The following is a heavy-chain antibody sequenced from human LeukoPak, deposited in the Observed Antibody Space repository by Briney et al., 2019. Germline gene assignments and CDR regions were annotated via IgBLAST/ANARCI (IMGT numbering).Heavy chain of an antibody. J-gene: IGHJ6*02. V-gene: IGHV4-59*08. CDR2: IYYSGSI. Sequence: SETLSLTCTVSGGSISSYYWSWIRQPPGKGLGWIGYIYYSGSINYNPSLKSRVTISVDTSKNQFSLKLSSVTAADTAVYYCARAVAPRGYYYYGMDVWGQGTTVTVSS. D-gene: IGHD6-19*01. CDR3: ARAVAPRGYYYYGMDV. CDR1: GGSISSYY.